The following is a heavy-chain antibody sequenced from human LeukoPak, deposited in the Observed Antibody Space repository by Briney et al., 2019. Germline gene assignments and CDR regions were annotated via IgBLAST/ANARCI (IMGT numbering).Heavy chain of an antibody. CDR3: AKDYSESRVADVFFEY. V-gene: IGHV3-23*01. J-gene: IGHJ4*02. Sequence: GGSLSLSCAASGLTFSDHAMSWFRQAPGKDLEWVAGITSGFTPHYADAVKGRFTISRDNSKNTVHLQLNSLRAEDTAIYCCAKDYSESRVADVFFEYWGQGTLVTVSS. D-gene: IGHD2-15*01. CDR1: GLTFSDHA. CDR2: ITSGFTP.